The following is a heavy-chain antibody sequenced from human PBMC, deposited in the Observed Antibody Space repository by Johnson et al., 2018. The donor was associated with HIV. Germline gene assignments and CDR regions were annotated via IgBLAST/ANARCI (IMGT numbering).Heavy chain of an antibody. CDR1: GFIFSDYS. V-gene: IGHV3-11*04. J-gene: IGHJ3*02. D-gene: IGHD1-26*01. CDR3: AKVHLSGSYPGDAFDI. CDR2: ISSSGSTI. Sequence: QVQLVESGGDLVKPGGSLRLSCAASGFIFSDYSMSWVRQAPGKGLEWVSYISSSGSTIYYADSVKGRFTISRDNAKNTLYLQMNSLRAEDTAVYYCAKVHLSGSYPGDAFDIWGQGTMVTVSS.